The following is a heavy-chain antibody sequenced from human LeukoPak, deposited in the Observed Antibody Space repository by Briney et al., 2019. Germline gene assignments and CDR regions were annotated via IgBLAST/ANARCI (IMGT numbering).Heavy chain of an antibody. J-gene: IGHJ6*03. CDR2: INAGNGNT. D-gene: IGHD3-9*01. Sequence: ASVKVSCKASGYTFTSYAMHWVRQAPGQRLEWMGWINAGNGNTKYSQEFQGRVTITRDTSASTAYMELSSLRSEDMAVYYCARGGGYDTLTGYYDYYYMDVWGKGTTVTVSS. CDR3: ARGGGYDTLTGYYDYYYMDV. V-gene: IGHV1-3*03. CDR1: GYTFTSYA.